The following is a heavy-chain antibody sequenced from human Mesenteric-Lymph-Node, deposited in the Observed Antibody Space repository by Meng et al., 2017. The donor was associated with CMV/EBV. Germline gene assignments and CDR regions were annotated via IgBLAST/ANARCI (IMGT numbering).Heavy chain of an antibody. CDR2: VDPSGGST. D-gene: IGHD3-10*01. CDR1: YTFTGYY. J-gene: IGHJ4*02. Sequence: YTFTGYYIQWVRQAPGQGLEWMGIVDPSGGSTGYAQKFQGKVTMTRDTSTSTVYMELRRLKSEDTAVYYCARDPSSYGSGSYPFDYWGQGTLVTVSS. V-gene: IGHV1-46*01. CDR3: ARDPSSYGSGSYPFDY.